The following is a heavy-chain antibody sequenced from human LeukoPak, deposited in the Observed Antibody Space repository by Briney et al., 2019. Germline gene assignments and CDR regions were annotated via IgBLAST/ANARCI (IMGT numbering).Heavy chain of an antibody. Sequence: GASVKVSCKASVGTFSSYAISWVRQAPGQGLEWMGGIIPIFGTANYAQKFQGRVTITADESTSTAYMELSSLRSEDTAVYYCATGPGIAVLTFDYWGQGTLVTVSS. CDR1: VGTFSSYA. J-gene: IGHJ4*02. CDR2: IIPIFGTA. D-gene: IGHD6-19*01. CDR3: ATGPGIAVLTFDY. V-gene: IGHV1-69*01.